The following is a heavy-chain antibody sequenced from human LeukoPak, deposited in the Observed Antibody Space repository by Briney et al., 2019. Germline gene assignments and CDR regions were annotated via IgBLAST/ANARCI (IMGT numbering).Heavy chain of an antibody. J-gene: IGHJ4*02. CDR1: GFTFSIYS. CDR3: ERDSEVDTGMAHFDY. CDR2: IISSGSTI. D-gene: IGHD5-18*01. V-gene: IGHV3-48*02. Sequence: PGGSLRLSCTASGFTFSIYSMNWVRQAPGKGLEWVSYIISSGSTIYYADSVKRRFTISRDNAKNSLYLQMSSLRDEDTAVYYCERDSEVDTGMAHFDYWGQGTLVTVSS.